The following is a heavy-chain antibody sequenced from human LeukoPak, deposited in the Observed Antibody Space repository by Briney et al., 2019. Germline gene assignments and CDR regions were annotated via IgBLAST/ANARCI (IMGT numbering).Heavy chain of an antibody. V-gene: IGHV4-59*01. CDR2: IYYSGST. J-gene: IGHJ3*02. D-gene: IGHD2-21*02. CDR1: GGSISSYY. CDR3: ARDGDFGYAFDI. Sequence: PPETPSLTCTVSGGSISSYYWSWIRQPPGKGLEWIGYIYYSGSTNYNPSLKSRVTISVDTSKNQFSLKLSSVTAADTAVYYCARDGDFGYAFDIWGQGTMVTVSS.